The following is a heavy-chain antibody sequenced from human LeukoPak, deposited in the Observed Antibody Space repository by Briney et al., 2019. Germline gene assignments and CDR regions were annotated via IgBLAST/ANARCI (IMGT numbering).Heavy chain of an antibody. CDR3: ARRYYGSGSDY. CDR1: GYTFTGYY. J-gene: IGHJ4*02. D-gene: IGHD3-10*01. V-gene: IGHV1-18*04. Sequence: ASVKVSCKASGYTFTGYYMHWVRQAPGQGLEWMGWISAYNGNTNYAQKLQGRVTMTTDTSTSTAYMELRSLRSDDTAVYYCARRYYGSGSDYWGQGTLVTVSS. CDR2: ISAYNGNT.